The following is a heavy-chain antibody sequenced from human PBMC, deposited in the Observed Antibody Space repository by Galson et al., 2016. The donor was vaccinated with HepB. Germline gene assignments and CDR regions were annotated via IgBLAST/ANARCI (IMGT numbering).Heavy chain of an antibody. CDR2: ISGSGNNT. Sequence: SLRLSCAASKFNFRTFAMTWVRQAPGKGLEWVSVISGSGNNTSYANSVKGRFTISRDNSHNRLFLEMSSLRADDTAIYYCANLLYPSAVGGPDYYYFYPLDVWGLGTSVTVFS. CDR1: KFNFRTFA. CDR3: ANLLYPSAVGGPDYYYFYPLDV. J-gene: IGHJ6*02. D-gene: IGHD3-16*01. V-gene: IGHV3-23*01.